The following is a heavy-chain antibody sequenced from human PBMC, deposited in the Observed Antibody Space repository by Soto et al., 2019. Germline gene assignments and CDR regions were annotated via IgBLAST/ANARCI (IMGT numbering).Heavy chain of an antibody. CDR1: GGSISSGDYY. CDR3: AGRATSGSDVAYGI. D-gene: IGHD1-26*01. Sequence: SETLSLTCTVSGGSISSGDYYWSWIRQPPGKGLECIGYIYYSGSTYYNPSLKSRVTISVDTSKNQFSLKLSSVTAADTAVYSCAGRATSGSDVAYGIWGQGTMVTVSS. V-gene: IGHV4-30-4*01. CDR2: IYYSGST. J-gene: IGHJ3*02.